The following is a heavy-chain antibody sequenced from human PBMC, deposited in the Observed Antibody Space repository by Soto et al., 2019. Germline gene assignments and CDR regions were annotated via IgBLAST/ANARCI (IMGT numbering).Heavy chain of an antibody. CDR3: ARHPWDQLLYVGWFVP. CDR2: IYYSGST. CDR1: GGSISSGGYY. J-gene: IGHJ5*02. V-gene: IGHV4-31*03. Sequence: SETLSLTCTVSGGSISSGGYYWSWIRQHPGKGLEWIGYIYYSGSTYYNPSLKSRVTISVDTSKNQFSLKLSSVTAADTAVYYCARHPWDQLLYVGWFVPWGQGTLVTVSS. D-gene: IGHD2-2*02.